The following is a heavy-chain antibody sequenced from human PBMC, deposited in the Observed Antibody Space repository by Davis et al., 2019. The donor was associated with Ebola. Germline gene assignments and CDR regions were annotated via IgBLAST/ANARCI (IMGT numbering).Heavy chain of an antibody. CDR3: SRGGSSGWDFDY. CDR1: GGSISSSSYY. CDR2: FYYSGNT. V-gene: IGHV4-39*01. J-gene: IGHJ4*02. Sequence: MPSETLSLTCTVSGGSISSSSYYWGWIRQPPGKGLEWIGSFYYSGNTYYNSSLKSRVAISVDTSANQFSLRLTSVTAADTAVYYCSRGGSSGWDFDYWGPGTLVTVSS. D-gene: IGHD6-19*01.